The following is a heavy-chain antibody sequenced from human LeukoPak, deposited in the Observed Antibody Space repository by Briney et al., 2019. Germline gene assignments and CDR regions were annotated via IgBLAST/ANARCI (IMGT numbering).Heavy chain of an antibody. J-gene: IGHJ4*02. CDR3: ARGQYGALDY. Sequence: PSETLSLTCAVYGGSFSGYYWSWIRQPPGKGLEWIGEINHSGSTNYNPSLKSRVTISVDTSKNQFSLKLSSVTAADTAVYYCARGQYGALDYWGQGTLVTVSS. D-gene: IGHD4-17*01. V-gene: IGHV4-34*01. CDR2: INHSGST. CDR1: GGSFSGYY.